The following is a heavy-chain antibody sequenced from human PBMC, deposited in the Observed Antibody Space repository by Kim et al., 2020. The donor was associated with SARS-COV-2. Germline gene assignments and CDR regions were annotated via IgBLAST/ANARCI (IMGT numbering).Heavy chain of an antibody. V-gene: IGHV1-8*01. J-gene: IGHJ5*02. D-gene: IGHD3-3*01. Sequence: ASVKVSCKASGYTFTSYDINWVRQATGQGRDWMGWMNPNSGNTGYAQKFQGRVTMTRNTSISTAYMEMSSLRSEDTAGSYCARVTFFGVIKAFDLWGQGT. CDR2: MNPNSGNT. CDR1: GYTFTSYD. CDR3: ARVTFFGVIKAFDL.